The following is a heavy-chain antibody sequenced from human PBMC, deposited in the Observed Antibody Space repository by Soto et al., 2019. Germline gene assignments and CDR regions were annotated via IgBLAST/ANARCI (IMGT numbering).Heavy chain of an antibody. CDR1: GFSFSNYA. Sequence: EVQLLESGGGWIQPGGSLRLSCAASGFSFSNYAMNWVRQAPGKGLEWVSFISGSGGTTDYADSVRGRFRLSRDNSKNTVDLEMKSLRTEDTAVYFCAKGRSALPIFDYWGQGVMVTVSS. CDR2: ISGSGGTT. V-gene: IGHV3-23*01. CDR3: AKGRSALPIFDY. J-gene: IGHJ4*02.